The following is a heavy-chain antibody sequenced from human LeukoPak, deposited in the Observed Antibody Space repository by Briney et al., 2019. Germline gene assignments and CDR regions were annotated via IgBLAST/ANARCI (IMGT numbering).Heavy chain of an antibody. Sequence: GGSLRLSCEASEFDFSSYAVTWVRHAPGKGLEWVSTINGLGGSTYYTDSVKGRFTISRENSKNTLFLQMNSLRAEDTAVYYCAKDLQSSTWRASWYFDLWGRGTLVTVSS. V-gene: IGHV3-23*01. CDR2: INGLGGST. CDR3: AKDLQSSTWRASWYFDL. CDR1: EFDFSSYA. J-gene: IGHJ2*01. D-gene: IGHD6-13*01.